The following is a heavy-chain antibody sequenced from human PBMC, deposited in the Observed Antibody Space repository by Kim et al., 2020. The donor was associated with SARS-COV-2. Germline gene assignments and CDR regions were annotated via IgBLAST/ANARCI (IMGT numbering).Heavy chain of an antibody. J-gene: IGHJ6*02. D-gene: IGHD3-22*01. CDR1: GFTFSSYG. CDR2: ISYDGSNK. Sequence: GGSLRLSCAASGFTFSSYGMHWVRQAPGKGLEWVAVISYDGSNKYYADSVKGRFTISRDNSKNTLYLQMNSLRAEDTAVYYCAKEYYYDSSGYYSYYYGMDVWGQGTTVTVSS. CDR3: AKEYYYDSSGYYSYYYGMDV. V-gene: IGHV3-30*18.